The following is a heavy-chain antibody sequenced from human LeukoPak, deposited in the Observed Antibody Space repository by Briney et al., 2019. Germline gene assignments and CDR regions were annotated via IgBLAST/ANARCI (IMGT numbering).Heavy chain of an antibody. V-gene: IGHV3-30*02. CDR3: ARGLGGDYGSGYFDY. J-gene: IGHJ4*02. CDR1: GFTFSSYG. D-gene: IGHD3-10*01. Sequence: PGGSLRLSCAASGFTFSSYGMHWVRQAPGKGLEWVAFIRYDGTNKYYADSVKGRFTISRDNSKNTLYLQMNSLRAEDTAVYYCARGLGGDYGSGYFDYWGQGTLVTVSS. CDR2: IRYDGTNK.